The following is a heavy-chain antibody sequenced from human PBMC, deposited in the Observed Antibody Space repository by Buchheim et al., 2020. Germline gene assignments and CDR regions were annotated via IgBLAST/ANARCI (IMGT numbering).Heavy chain of an antibody. D-gene: IGHD5-12*01. CDR1: GFTFSSYS. J-gene: IGHJ4*02. Sequence: EVQLVESGGGLVQPGGSLRLSCAASGFTFSSYSMNWVRQAPGKGLEWVSYISSSSSTIYYADSVKGRFTISRDNAKNSLYLQMNSLRAEDTALYYCARLVATIPDYYFDYWGQGTL. CDR3: ARLVATIPDYYFDY. V-gene: IGHV3-48*01. CDR2: ISSSSSTI.